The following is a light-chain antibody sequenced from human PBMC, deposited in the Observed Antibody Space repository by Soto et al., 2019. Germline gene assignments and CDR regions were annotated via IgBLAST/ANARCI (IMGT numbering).Light chain of an antibody. CDR3: QQRGNRPPWT. J-gene: IGKJ1*01. V-gene: IGKV3-11*01. CDR1: QSVGKY. Sequence: EILLTQSPATLSLSPGDRATLSCRASQSVGKYLVWYQQKPGQAPRLLIYDASNRATGIPARFSGSGSGTDFTLTISSLEPEDVAVYYCQQRGNRPPWTFGQGTKVDIK. CDR2: DAS.